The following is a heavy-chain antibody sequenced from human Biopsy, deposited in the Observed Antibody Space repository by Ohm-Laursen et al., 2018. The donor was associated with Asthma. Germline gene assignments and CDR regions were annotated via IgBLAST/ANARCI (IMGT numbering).Heavy chain of an antibody. V-gene: IGHV1-69*05. J-gene: IGHJ3*02. D-gene: IGHD3-9*01. CDR3: ARTYYDFLTGQVNDAFAI. CDR1: GGTFTTYS. CDR2: IIPLIGTP. Sequence: ASVKVSCKASGGTFTTYSISWVRQAPGQGLVWMGGIIPLIGTPNYAQKVQGRVTITRDTSASTAYMDLSSLRSEDTAVYYCARTYYDFLTGQVNDAFAIWGQGTMVTVSS.